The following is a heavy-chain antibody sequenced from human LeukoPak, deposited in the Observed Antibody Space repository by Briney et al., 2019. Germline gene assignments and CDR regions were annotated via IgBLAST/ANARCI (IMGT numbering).Heavy chain of an antibody. CDR1: GGTFSSYA. CDR2: INPNSGDT. CDR3: ARDRPHTDAWYEGRDY. J-gene: IGHJ4*02. Sequence: ASVKVSCKASGGTFSSYAISWVRQAPGQGLEWMGWINPNSGDTNYAQKFQGRVTMTSDTSISTAYMELNRLTYDDTAVYYCARDRPHTDAWYEGRDYWGQGTLVTVSS. D-gene: IGHD6-13*01. V-gene: IGHV1-2*02.